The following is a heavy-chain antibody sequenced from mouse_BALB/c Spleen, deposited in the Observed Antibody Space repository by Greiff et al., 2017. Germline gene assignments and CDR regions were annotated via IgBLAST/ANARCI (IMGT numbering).Heavy chain of an antibody. D-gene: IGHD1-1*01. J-gene: IGHJ3*01. CDR3: ASDYYGSSYLFAY. V-gene: IGHV5-17*02. CDR1: GFTFSSFG. Sequence: EVKLVESGGGLVQPGGSRKLSCAASGFTFSSFGMHWVRQAPEKGLEWVAYISSGSSTIYYADTVKGRFTISRDNPKNTLFLQMTSLRSEDTAMYDCASDYYGSSYLFAYWGQGTLVTVSA. CDR2: ISSGSSTI.